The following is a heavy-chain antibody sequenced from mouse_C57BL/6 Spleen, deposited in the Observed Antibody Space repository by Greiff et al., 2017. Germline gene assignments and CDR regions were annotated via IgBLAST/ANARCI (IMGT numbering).Heavy chain of an antibody. V-gene: IGHV1-69*01. CDR1: GYTFTSYW. CDR2: IDPSDSYT. CDR3: ARWGDSSGYVAFAY. J-gene: IGHJ3*01. D-gene: IGHD3-2*02. Sequence: QVQLQQPGAELVMPGASVKLSCKASGYTFTSYWMHWVKQRPGQGLEWIGEIDPSDSYTNYNQKFKGKSTLTVDKSSSTAYMQLSSLTSEDSAVYSCARWGDSSGYVAFAYWGQGTLVTVSA.